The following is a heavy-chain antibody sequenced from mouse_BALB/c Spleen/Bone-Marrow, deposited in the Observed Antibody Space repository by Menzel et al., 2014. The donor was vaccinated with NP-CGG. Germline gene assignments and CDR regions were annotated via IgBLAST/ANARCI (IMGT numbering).Heavy chain of an antibody. V-gene: IGHV2-6-7*01. Sequence: VHLVESGPGLVAPSQSLSITCTVSGFSLTGYGVNRVRQPPGKGLEWLGMIWRDGSTNYNSALKSRLSISMDNSKSQVFLKMNRLQTDDTARYYCARERYGYSYAMDYWGQGTSVTVSS. CDR3: ARERYGYSYAMDY. CDR1: GFSLTGYG. CDR2: IWRDGST. J-gene: IGHJ4*01. D-gene: IGHD2-2*01.